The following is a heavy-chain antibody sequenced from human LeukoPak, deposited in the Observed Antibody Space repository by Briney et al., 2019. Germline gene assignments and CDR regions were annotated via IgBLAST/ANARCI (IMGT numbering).Heavy chain of an antibody. Sequence: PSETLSLTCAVYGGSFSGYYCSCIRQPPGKGREWRGEINDILITNYNPSLKTRVTISVYTSKNKCSCKLSSLTAAATAVYYCARGGGDCYSCSDYWGQGTLVTVSS. J-gene: IGHJ4*02. V-gene: IGHV4-34*01. CDR2: INDILIT. CDR3: ARGGGDCYSCSDY. D-gene: IGHD2-21*01. CDR1: GGSFSGYY.